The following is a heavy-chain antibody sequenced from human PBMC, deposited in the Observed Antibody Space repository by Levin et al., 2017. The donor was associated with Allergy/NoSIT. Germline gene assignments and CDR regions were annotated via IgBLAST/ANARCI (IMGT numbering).Heavy chain of an antibody. D-gene: IGHD2-21*01. Sequence: SETLSLTCTVSGGSISSGDYYWSWIRQPPGKGLEWIGYIYYSGSTYYNPSLKSRVTISVDTSKNQFSLKLSSVTAADTAVYYCATALWPDYFDYWGQGTLVTVSS. J-gene: IGHJ4*02. V-gene: IGHV4-30-4*01. CDR3: ATALWPDYFDY. CDR2: IYYSGST. CDR1: GGSISSGDYY.